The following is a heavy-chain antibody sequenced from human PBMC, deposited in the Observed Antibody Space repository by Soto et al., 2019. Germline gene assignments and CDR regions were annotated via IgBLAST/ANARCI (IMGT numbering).Heavy chain of an antibody. CDR1: GDSISNLDYF. J-gene: IGHJ5*02. CDR3: ARGRYCLTGICFQNWFDP. V-gene: IGHV4-30-4*01. Sequence: SETLSLTCSVSGDSISNLDYFWAWIRQPPGQALEYIGYIYKSATTYYNPSFESRVAISVDTSKRQFSLNVTSVTAADTDVYFCARGRYCLTGICFQNWFDPWGQGAMVT. CDR2: IYKSATT. D-gene: IGHD7-27*01.